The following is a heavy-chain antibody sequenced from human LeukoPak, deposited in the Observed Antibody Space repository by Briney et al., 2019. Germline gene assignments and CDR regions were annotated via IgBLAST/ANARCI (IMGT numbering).Heavy chain of an antibody. CDR3: VSFYETY. J-gene: IGHJ4*02. Sequence: GGSLRLSCAASGNYWMHWVRQAPGKGLVWVSHINSDGSWTSYADSVQGRFTISKDNAKNTVYLQMNSLRAEDTAVYYCVSFYETYWGRGTLVTVSS. CDR2: INSDGSWT. CDR1: GNYW. D-gene: IGHD2/OR15-2a*01. V-gene: IGHV3-74*01.